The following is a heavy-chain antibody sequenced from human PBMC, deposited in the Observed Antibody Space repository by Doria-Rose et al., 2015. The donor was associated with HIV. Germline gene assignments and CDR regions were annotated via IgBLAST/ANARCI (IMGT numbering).Heavy chain of an antibody. J-gene: IGHJ4*02. CDR1: GYTFTDHY. Sequence: VQLVQSGAEVKKPGATVKISCKVSGYTFTDHYMHWVQQAPAKGLEWMGLLDPEDGETRFAEKFQGRVTITVDTSTDTAYMELSSLRSEDTAVYYCARGMSTPGIDYWGQGTLVTVSS. CDR2: LDPEDGET. V-gene: IGHV1-69-2*01. CDR3: ARGMSTPGIDY.